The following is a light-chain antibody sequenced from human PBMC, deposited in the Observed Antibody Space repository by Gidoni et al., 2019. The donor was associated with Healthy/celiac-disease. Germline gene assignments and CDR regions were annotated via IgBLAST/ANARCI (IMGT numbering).Light chain of an antibody. V-gene: IGKV4-1*01. Sequence: DIVMTQSQDSLAVSLGERATINCKSSQSVLYSSNNKNYLDWYQQKPGQPPKLLIYWASTRESGVPDRFSGSGSGTDFTLTISSLQAEDVAVYYCQQYYSTPTFGGXTKVEIK. CDR3: QQYYSTPT. CDR1: QSVLYSSNNKNY. J-gene: IGKJ4*01. CDR2: WAS.